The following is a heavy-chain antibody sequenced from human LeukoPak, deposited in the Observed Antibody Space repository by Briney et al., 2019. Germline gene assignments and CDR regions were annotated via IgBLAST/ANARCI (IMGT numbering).Heavy chain of an antibody. CDR1: GGTFSSYA. J-gene: IGHJ4*02. CDR3: ARHCSGGSCPLDY. CDR2: IIPIYDTT. Sequence: ASVKVSCKASGGTFSSYAISWVRQAPGQGLEWMGGIIPIYDTTNYAQKFQGRVTITADGSTSTAYMELSSLRSEDSAVYYCARHCSGGSCPLDYWGQGTLVTVSS. D-gene: IGHD2-15*01. V-gene: IGHV1-69*13.